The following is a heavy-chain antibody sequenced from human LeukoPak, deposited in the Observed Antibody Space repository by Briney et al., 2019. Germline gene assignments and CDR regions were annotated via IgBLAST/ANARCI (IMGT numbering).Heavy chain of an antibody. CDR3: ARADYYDSSITQGYFDL. V-gene: IGHV4-59*01. CDR1: SGSISSYY. D-gene: IGHD3-22*01. J-gene: IGHJ2*01. Sequence: SETLSLTCTVSSGSISSYYWSWIRQPPGKGLEWIGYIYYSGSTNYNPSLKSRVTISVDTSKNQFSLKLSSVTAADTAVYYCARADYYDSSITQGYFDLWGRGTLVTVSS. CDR2: IYYSGST.